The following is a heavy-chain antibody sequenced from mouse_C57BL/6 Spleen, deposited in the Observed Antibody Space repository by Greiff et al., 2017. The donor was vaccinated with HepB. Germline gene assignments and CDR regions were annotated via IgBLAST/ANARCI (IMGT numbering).Heavy chain of an antibody. CDR3: ARGGDYDGSFAY. CDR2: IYPGSGNT. Sequence: QVQLKESGPELVKPGASVKISCKASGYSFTSYYIHWVKQRPGQGLEWIGWIYPGSGNTKYNEKFKGKATLTADTSSSTAYMQLSSLTSEDSAVYYCARGGDYDGSFAYWGQGTLVTVSA. V-gene: IGHV1-66*01. D-gene: IGHD2-4*01. CDR1: GYSFTSYY. J-gene: IGHJ3*01.